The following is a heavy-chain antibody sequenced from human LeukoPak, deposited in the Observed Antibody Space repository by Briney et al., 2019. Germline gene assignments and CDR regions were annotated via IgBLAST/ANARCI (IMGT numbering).Heavy chain of an antibody. CDR2: INPYNGNT. CDR1: GYTFTSHG. D-gene: IGHD6-13*01. CDR3: ARVTGSSISSRSLLY. J-gene: IGHJ4*02. Sequence: ASVKVSCKASGYTFTSHGISWVRQAPGQGLEWMGQINPYNGNTNYAQRLQGRVTMTTDTSTSTSYMELRSLTSDDTAVYYCARVTGSSISSRSLLYWGQGTLVTVSS. V-gene: IGHV1-18*01.